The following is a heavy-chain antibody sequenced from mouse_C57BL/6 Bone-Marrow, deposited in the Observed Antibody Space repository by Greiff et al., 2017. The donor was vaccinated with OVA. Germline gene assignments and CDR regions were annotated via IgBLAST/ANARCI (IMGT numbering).Heavy chain of an antibody. J-gene: IGHJ4*01. CDR2: IYPGSGST. CDR1: GYTFTSYW. Sequence: QVQLQQPGAELVKPGASVKMSCKASGYTFTSYWITWVKQRHGQGLEWIGDIYPGSGSTNYNEKFKSKATLTVDTSSRTAYLQLSSLTSDDSAVYYCASSLYCGSEWSIDFWGPGTSVTVSS. CDR3: ASSLYCGSEWSIDF. D-gene: IGHD1-1*01. V-gene: IGHV1-55*01.